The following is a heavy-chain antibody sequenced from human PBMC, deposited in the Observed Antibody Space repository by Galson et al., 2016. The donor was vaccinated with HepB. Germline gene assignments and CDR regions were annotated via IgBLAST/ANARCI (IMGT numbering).Heavy chain of an antibody. D-gene: IGHD7-27*01. V-gene: IGHV6-1*01. CDR3: ARSYLLGRGFGW. CDR2: TFYRSNWQN. Sequence: CAISGDSVSSNSAGWYWIRQSPSRGLECLGRTFYRSNWQNDYAESVRSRITIDADTSRNQFSLHLNSVTPEDTGVYYCARSYLLGRGFGWWGQGTLVTVSS. J-gene: IGHJ4*02. CDR1: GDSVSSNSAG.